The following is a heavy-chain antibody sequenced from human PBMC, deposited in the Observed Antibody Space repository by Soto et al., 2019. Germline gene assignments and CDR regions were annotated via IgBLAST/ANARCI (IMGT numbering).Heavy chain of an antibody. CDR3: ARGGSLWFGELSAYYYGMDV. J-gene: IGHJ6*02. Sequence: GASVKVSCKASGYSFTGYYMHWVRQAPGQGLEWIGWINPNSGGTNYAQKFQGWVTMTRDTSISTAYMELSRLRFDDTAVYYCARGGSLWFGELSAYYYGMDVWGQGTTVTVSS. CDR1: GYSFTGYY. D-gene: IGHD3-10*01. CDR2: INPNSGGT. V-gene: IGHV1-2*04.